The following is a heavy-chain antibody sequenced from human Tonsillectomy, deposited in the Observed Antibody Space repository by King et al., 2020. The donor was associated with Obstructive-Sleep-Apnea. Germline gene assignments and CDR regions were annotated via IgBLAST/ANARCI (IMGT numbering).Heavy chain of an antibody. CDR2: ISWDGGST. V-gene: IGHV3-43*01. Sequence: VQLVESGGVVVQPGGSLRLSCAASGFTFDDYTMHWGRQAPGKGLEWVSLISWDGGSTYYSDSVKGRFTISRDNSKNSLYLQMNSLRTEDTALYYCAKGDLSGSYYEGPADYWGQGTLVTVSS. J-gene: IGHJ4*02. D-gene: IGHD1-26*01. CDR1: GFTFDDYT. CDR3: AKGDLSGSYYEGPADY.